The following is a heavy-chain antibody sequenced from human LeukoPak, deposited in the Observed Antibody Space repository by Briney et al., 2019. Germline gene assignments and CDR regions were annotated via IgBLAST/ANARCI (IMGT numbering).Heavy chain of an antibody. CDR1: GFTFSSYS. D-gene: IGHD2-15*01. CDR3: ARFPCSGLSCYSGIRAFDI. V-gene: IGHV4-34*01. Sequence: PGGSLRLSCEGSGFTFSSYSMNWVRQSPGKGLEWIGEINRRGATNYNPSLKSRVTISVDTSENQFSLKLSSVTAADTAVYYCARFPCSGLSCYSGIRAFDIWGQGTMVTVSS. CDR2: INRRGAT. J-gene: IGHJ3*02.